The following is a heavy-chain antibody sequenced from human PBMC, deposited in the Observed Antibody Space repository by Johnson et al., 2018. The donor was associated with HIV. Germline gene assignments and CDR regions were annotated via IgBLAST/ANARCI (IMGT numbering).Heavy chain of an antibody. J-gene: IGHJ3*02. CDR1: GFNFRNYG. Sequence: QVQLVESGGGVVQPGRSLRLSCAASGFNFRNYGMHWVRQAPGKGLEWVAVISYDGSNKYYADSVKGRFTISRDNAKNSLYLQMNSLRAEDTAVYYCARDLVYGGNLRAFEIWGQGTMVTVSS. CDR3: ARDLVYGGNLRAFEI. CDR2: ISYDGSNK. V-gene: IGHV3-30*03. D-gene: IGHD4-23*01.